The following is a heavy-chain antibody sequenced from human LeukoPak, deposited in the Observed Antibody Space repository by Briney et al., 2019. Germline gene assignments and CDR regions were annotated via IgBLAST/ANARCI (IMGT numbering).Heavy chain of an antibody. CDR1: GYTFTSYG. CDR2: ISAYNGNT. Sequence: ASVKVSCKASGYTFTSYGISWVRQAPGQGLERMGWISAYNGNTNYAQKLQGRVTMTTDTSTSTAYMELRSLRSDDTAVYYCARDPIKYYDFWSGYYGVDYWGQGTLVTVSS. D-gene: IGHD3-3*01. V-gene: IGHV1-18*01. CDR3: ARDPIKYYDFWSGYYGVDY. J-gene: IGHJ4*02.